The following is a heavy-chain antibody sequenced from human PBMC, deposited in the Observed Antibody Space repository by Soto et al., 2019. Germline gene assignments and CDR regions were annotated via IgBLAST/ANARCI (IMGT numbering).Heavy chain of an antibody. CDR3: AREYCSGGSCYKTLDS. D-gene: IGHD2-15*01. V-gene: IGHV4-38-2*02. J-gene: IGHJ4*02. CDR2: TYHSGSP. CDR1: GYSISSGYY. Sequence: PSETLSLTCAVSGYSISSGYYWGWIQQSPGKGLEWIGSTYHSGSPYYNPSLKSRVTISVDTSKNQFSLKLSSVTAADTAVYYCAREYCSGGSCYKTLDSWGQGTLVTVSS.